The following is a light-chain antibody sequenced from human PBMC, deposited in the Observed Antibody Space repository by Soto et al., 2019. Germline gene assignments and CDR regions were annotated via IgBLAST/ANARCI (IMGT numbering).Light chain of an antibody. CDR2: TDN. V-gene: IGLV1-44*01. Sequence: QSVLTQPPSASGTPGQSVAISCSGSSPNIGSKPVNWYQHLPGTAPKLLIFTDNRRPSGVPDRFSGSKSGTSASLAITGLQSEDEADYYCATWDDSLKGPVFGGGTKVTVL. CDR3: ATWDDSLKGPV. J-gene: IGLJ3*02. CDR1: SPNIGSKP.